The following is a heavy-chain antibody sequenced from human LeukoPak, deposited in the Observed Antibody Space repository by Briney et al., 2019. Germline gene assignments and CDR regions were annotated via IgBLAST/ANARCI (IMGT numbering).Heavy chain of an antibody. CDR2: INSDGSST. Sequence: GGSLGLSCAASGFMFSSYWIHWVRQVPGKGLVWVSRINSDGSSTIYADSVKGRFTISRDNAENTVYLQMNSLRAEDTAVYYCTREVVLTAISVLDYWGQGTPVTVSS. J-gene: IGHJ4*02. D-gene: IGHD2-21*02. V-gene: IGHV3-74*01. CDR1: GFMFSSYW. CDR3: TREVVLTAISVLDY.